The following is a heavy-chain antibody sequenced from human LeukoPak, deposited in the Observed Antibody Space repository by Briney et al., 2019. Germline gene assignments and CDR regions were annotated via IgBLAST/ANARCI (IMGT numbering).Heavy chain of an antibody. CDR3: ASGSGSYSYFDY. D-gene: IGHD1-26*01. CDR2: INHSGST. V-gene: IGHV4-34*01. J-gene: IGHJ4*02. Sequence: PSETLSLTCAVYGGSFSDYYWSWVRQPPGKGLEWVGEINHSGSTNYNPSRKSRVAISVHTSKNQFSLKLSSVTAADTAVYYCASGSGSYSYFDYWGQGTLVTVSS. CDR1: GGSFSDYY.